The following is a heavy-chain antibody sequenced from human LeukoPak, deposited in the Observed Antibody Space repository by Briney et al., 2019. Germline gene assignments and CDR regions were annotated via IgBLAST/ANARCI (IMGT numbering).Heavy chain of an antibody. Sequence: GGSLRLSCAASGFTFSSYEMNWVRQAPGKGLGWVSYISRSGGTRYYADSVKGRFTISRVNAKNSLYLQMNSLRAEDTAVYYCARDNTDDAFDIWGQETMVTVSS. J-gene: IGHJ3*02. CDR1: GFTFSSYE. V-gene: IGHV3-48*03. CDR2: ISRSGGTR. CDR3: ARDNTDDAFDI.